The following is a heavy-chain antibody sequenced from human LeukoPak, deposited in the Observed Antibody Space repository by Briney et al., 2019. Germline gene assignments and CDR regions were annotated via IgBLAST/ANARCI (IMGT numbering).Heavy chain of an antibody. CDR1: GFTFSSYA. V-gene: IGHV3-30-3*01. D-gene: IGHD6-6*01. CDR3: ARDGGQLVRTRYYFDY. CDR2: ISYDGSNK. J-gene: IGHJ4*02. Sequence: PGRSLRLSCAASGFTFSSYAMRWVRQAPGKGPEWVAVISYDGSNKYYADSVKGRFTISRGNSKNTLYLQMNSLRAEDTAVYYCARDGGQLVRTRYYFDYWGQGTLVTVSS.